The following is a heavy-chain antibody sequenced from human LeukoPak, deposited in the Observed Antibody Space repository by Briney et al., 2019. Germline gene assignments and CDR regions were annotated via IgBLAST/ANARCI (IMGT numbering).Heavy chain of an antibody. Sequence: PGGSLRLSCAASGFTFSSYAMHWVRQAPGKGLEWVAVISYDGSNKYYADSVKGRFTISRDNSKNTLYLQMNSLRAEDTAVYYCAKGIYDISWGQGTLVTVSS. D-gene: IGHD3-22*01. V-gene: IGHV3-30*04. J-gene: IGHJ4*02. CDR2: ISYDGSNK. CDR3: AKGIYDIS. CDR1: GFTFSSYA.